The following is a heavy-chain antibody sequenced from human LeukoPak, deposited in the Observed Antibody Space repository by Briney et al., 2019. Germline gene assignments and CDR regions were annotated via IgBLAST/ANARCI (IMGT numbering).Heavy chain of an antibody. CDR3: ARVSTGGNSDYYYYYMDV. D-gene: IGHD4-23*01. Sequence: SETLSLTCAVYGGSFSGYYWSWIRQPPGKGLEWIGEINHSGSTNYNPSLKSRVTISVDTSKKQFSLKLTSVTAADTAVYYCARVSTGGNSDYYYYYMDVWGKGTTVTVSS. V-gene: IGHV4-34*01. CDR1: GGSFSGYY. J-gene: IGHJ6*03. CDR2: INHSGST.